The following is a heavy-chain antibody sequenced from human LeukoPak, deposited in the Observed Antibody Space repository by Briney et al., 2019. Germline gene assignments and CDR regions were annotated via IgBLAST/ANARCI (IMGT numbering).Heavy chain of an antibody. J-gene: IGHJ6*03. CDR2: INPSGGST. V-gene: IGHV1-46*01. Sequence: GASVKVSCKASGYTFTGYYMHWVRQAPGQGLEWMGIINPSGGSTSYAQKFQGRVTMTRDMSTSTVYMELSSLRSEDTAVYYCARAEYCSSTSCRHYYYYYMDVWGKGTTVTVSS. D-gene: IGHD2-2*01. CDR3: ARAEYCSSTSCRHYYYYYMDV. CDR1: GYTFTGYY.